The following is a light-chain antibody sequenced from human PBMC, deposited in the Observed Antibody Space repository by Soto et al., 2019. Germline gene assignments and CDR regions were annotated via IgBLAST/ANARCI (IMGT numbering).Light chain of an antibody. CDR2: DVS. J-gene: IGLJ1*01. CDR1: SSDVGGYNY. V-gene: IGLV2-14*01. Sequence: QSALTQPASVSGSPGQSITISCTGTSSDVGGYNYVSWYQQHPGKAPKLMIYDVSNRPSGVSNRFSGSKSGNTASLTISGLQAEDEADYYCSSYTCSSTILDVFGTGTKLTVL. CDR3: SSYTCSSTILDV.